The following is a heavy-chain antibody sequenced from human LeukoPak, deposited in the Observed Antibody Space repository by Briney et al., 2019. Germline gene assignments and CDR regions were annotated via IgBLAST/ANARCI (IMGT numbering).Heavy chain of an antibody. CDR2: ISYDGSNK. D-gene: IGHD5-18*01. Sequence: GGSLRLSCAASGFTFSHYAMHWVRQAPGKGLEWVAVISYDGSNKYYADSVKGRFTISRDNSKNTLYLQMNSLRAEDTAVYYCARQGIHLWFDFWGQGTLDTVSS. CDR3: ARQGIHLWFDF. CDR1: GFTFSHYA. J-gene: IGHJ4*02. V-gene: IGHV3-30-3*01.